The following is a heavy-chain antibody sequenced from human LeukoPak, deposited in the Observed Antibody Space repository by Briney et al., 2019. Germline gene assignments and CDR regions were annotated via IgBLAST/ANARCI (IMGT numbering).Heavy chain of an antibody. V-gene: IGHV4-59*12. CDR2: IYYSGST. J-gene: IGHJ2*01. CDR3: ARAVYGSGTKDRRWYFDL. CDR1: GGSISSYY. D-gene: IGHD3-10*01. Sequence: PSETLSLTCTVSGGSISSYYWSWIRQPPGKGLEWIGYIYYSGSTNYNPSLKSRVTISVDTSKNQFSLKLSSVTAADTAVYYCARAVYGSGTKDRRWYFDLWGRGTLVTVSS.